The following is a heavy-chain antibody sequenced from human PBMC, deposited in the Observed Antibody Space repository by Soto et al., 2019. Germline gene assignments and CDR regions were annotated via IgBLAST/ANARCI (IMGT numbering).Heavy chain of an antibody. D-gene: IGHD3-10*01. V-gene: IGHV3-66*01. CDR2: IYSGGST. CDR3: ARGYGSGSSYYYYYYYMDV. J-gene: IGHJ6*03. CDR1: GFTVSSNY. Sequence: GGSLRLSCAASGFTVSSNYMSWVRQAPGKGLEWVSVIYSGGSTYYADSVKGRFTISRDNSKNTLYLQMNSLRAEDTAVYYCARGYGSGSSYYYYYYYMDVWGKGTTVTVSS.